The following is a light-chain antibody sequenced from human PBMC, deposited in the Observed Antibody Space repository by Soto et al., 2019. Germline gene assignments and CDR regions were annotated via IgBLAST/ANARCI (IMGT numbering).Light chain of an antibody. CDR2: CAS. V-gene: IGKV3-15*01. J-gene: IGKJ2*01. CDR3: QQYNNWPYT. CDR1: QSVSSN. Sequence: EIVMTQSPATLSVSPGERATLSCRASQSVSSNLAWYQQKPGQAPRLLIYCASTRATGIPARFSGSRSGTEFTLTISSLQSEDFAVYYCQQYNNWPYTLGQGTKLEIK.